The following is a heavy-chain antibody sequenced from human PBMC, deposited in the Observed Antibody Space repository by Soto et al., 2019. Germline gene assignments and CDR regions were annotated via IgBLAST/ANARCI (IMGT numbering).Heavy chain of an antibody. Sequence: QVQLVQSGAGVVQPGGSLRLACVASGLTFNSYAMHWVREAPGKGLEWVAVIAYDESSKYYIDSVRGRFTISRDNSKNTLFLEMNSLRSEDTAVYFCAKGYCTSGSCLYYYGLADWGQGTTVTVSS. V-gene: IGHV3-30*04. CDR3: AKGYCTSGSCLYYYGLAD. D-gene: IGHD2-15*01. CDR2: IAYDESSK. J-gene: IGHJ6*02. CDR1: GLTFNSYA.